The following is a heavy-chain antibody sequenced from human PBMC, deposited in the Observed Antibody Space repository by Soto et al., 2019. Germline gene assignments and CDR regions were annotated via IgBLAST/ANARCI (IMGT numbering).Heavy chain of an antibody. CDR3: PSDSRAGPPDY. Sequence: QVQLQESGPGLLKPSETLSLTCTVSGGSIITYYWSWIRQPPGKGLEWIGYVYSSGSTNYNPSPKTRVPISVDSSKNQFYLTLSSVTAADTAVYYCPSDSRAGPPDYWGQGTLVSVSS. J-gene: IGHJ4*02. CDR1: GGSIITYY. V-gene: IGHV4-59*01. CDR2: VYSSGST. D-gene: IGHD6-13*01.